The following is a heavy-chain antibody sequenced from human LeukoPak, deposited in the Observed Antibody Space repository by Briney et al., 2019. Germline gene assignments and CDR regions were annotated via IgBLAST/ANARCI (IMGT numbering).Heavy chain of an antibody. Sequence: GGSLRLSCAASGFTFSNLALTWVRQAPGKGLEWVSRISGSGYTTHYADSVKGRFTISRDNSKNAPFLQVNSLRAEDTAVYYCAKSGPYCGSTTCNYFDYWGQGTLVTVSS. D-gene: IGHD2-2*01. J-gene: IGHJ4*02. CDR3: AKSGPYCGSTTCNYFDY. V-gene: IGHV3-23*01. CDR2: ISGSGYTT. CDR1: GFTFSNLA.